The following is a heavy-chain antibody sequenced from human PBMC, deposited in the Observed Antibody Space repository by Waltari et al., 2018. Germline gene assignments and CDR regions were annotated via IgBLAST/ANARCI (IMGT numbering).Heavy chain of an antibody. CDR3: ARDRGRGLYLDT. CDR2: VRGDGKT. V-gene: IGHV4-4*02. D-gene: IGHD1-1*01. Sequence: QLQLQESGPGLVKPSGTRSLICAVSGDSMSSNDYWSWVRQPPGKGLEWIGQVRGDGKTNYNPSCASRVTVSLDTSTNRFALKVTSATAADTALYYCARDRGRGLYLDTWGQGALVTVSP. J-gene: IGHJ4*02. CDR1: GDSMSSNDY.